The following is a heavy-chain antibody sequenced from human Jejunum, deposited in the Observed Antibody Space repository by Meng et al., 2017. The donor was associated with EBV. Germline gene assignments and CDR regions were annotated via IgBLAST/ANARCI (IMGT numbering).Heavy chain of an antibody. D-gene: IGHD6-13*01. CDR1: GDSITGSDYY. J-gene: IGHJ4*02. CDR2: IYYSGST. V-gene: IGHV4-39*07. CDR3: ARGAYFSSSWYYFDY. Sequence: RQESGPGLVRPSETLSLTCTVSGDSITGSDYYWGWIRQPPGKGLNWVGTIYYSGSTYYNPSLKSRVTISLDTSKSQFSLKLTSVTAADTALYYCARGAYFSSSWYYFDYWGQGTLVTVSS.